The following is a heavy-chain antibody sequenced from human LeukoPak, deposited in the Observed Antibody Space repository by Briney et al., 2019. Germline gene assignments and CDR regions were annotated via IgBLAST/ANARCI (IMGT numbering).Heavy chain of an antibody. CDR2: IYTRGST. D-gene: IGHD1-26*01. V-gene: IGHV4-61*02. J-gene: IGHJ6*03. Sequence: PSQTLSLTCTVSGGSISSGSYYWSWIRQPAGKGLEWIGRIYTRGSTNYNPSLKSRVTISVDTSKNQFSLKLSSVTAADTAVYYCARDGIAYYMDVWGKGTTVTVSS. CDR3: ARDGIAYYMDV. CDR1: GGSISSGSYY.